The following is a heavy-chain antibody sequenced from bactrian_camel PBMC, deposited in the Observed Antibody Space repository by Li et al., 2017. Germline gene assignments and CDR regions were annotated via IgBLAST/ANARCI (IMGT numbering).Heavy chain of an antibody. V-gene: IGHV3-2*01. J-gene: IGHJ4*01. CDR3: ATYQHNSYTN. CDR1: GFTFSSAY. CDR2: ISYGGGNT. D-gene: IGHD2*01. Sequence: VQLVESGGGLVQPGGYLRLSCVASGFTFSSAYMSWVRQAPGRGLEWVARISYGGGNTYYAESVKGRFTASRDNAKNMVYLQMNSLKSEDTALYYCATYQHNSYTNWGQGTQVTVS.